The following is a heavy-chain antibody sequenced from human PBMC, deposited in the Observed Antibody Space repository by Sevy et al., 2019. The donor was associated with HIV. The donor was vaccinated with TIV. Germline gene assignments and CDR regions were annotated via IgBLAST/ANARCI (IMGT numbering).Heavy chain of an antibody. CDR3: ARLYGGKSSYFDS. Sequence: SGPTLVNPTQTLTLTCTFSGFSLTPRGVGVGWIRQPPGKALECLAVIYWDDDKRFSPSLKSRLTIIKDTSKNQVVLIMSNMDPVDTGTYYCARLYGGKSSYFDSWGLGALVTVSS. V-gene: IGHV2-5*02. D-gene: IGHD4-17*01. CDR2: IYWDDDK. J-gene: IGHJ4*02. CDR1: GFSLTPRGVG.